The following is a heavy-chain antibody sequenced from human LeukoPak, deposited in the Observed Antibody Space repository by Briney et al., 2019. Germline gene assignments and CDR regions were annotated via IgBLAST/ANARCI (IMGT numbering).Heavy chain of an antibody. V-gene: IGHV1-24*01. J-gene: IGHJ4*02. Sequence: ASVKVSCKVSGYTLTELSMHWVRRAPGKGLEWMGGFDPEDGETIYAQKFQGRVTMTEDTSTDTAYMELSSLRSEDTAVYYCATTPYYDFWSGPPYWGQGTLVTVSS. CDR1: GYTLTELS. CDR2: FDPEDGET. D-gene: IGHD3-3*01. CDR3: ATTPYYDFWSGPPY.